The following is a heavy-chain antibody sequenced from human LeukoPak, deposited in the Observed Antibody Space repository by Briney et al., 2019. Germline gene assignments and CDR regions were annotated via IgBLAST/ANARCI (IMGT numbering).Heavy chain of an antibody. CDR3: ACRPSDIRYYGVFDF. V-gene: IGHV3-9*01. Sequence: GGYLRLSCAASGFAFDDYAIHWVRQAPGKGLEWVSGISWNSGSIDYADSVKGRFTISRDNAKNSLYLQMNSLRGEDTAFYYCACRPSDIRYYGVFDFWGQGSLVTVSS. D-gene: IGHD3-10*01. CDR1: GFAFDDYA. J-gene: IGHJ4*02. CDR2: ISWNSGSI.